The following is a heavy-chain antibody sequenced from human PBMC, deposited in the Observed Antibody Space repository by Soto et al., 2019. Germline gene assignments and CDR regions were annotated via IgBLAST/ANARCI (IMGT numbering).Heavy chain of an antibody. CDR2: TKYRSKWYT. Sequence: SQTLSLTCAISGDSVSSNIAAWNWVRQSPSRGLEWLGRTKYRSKWYTDYATSVKSRISINPDTSKNQVSLQLNSVTPEDTAVYYCAREGRSPWTYYSDFWGQGILVTVS. CDR3: AREGRSPWTYYSDF. J-gene: IGHJ4*02. D-gene: IGHD1-1*01. CDR1: GDSVSSNIAA. V-gene: IGHV6-1*01.